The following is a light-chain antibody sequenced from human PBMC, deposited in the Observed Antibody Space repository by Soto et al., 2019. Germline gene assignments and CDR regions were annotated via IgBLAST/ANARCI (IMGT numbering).Light chain of an antibody. V-gene: IGKV3-20*01. Sequence: EIVLTQSPGTLSLSPGERATLSCRASQSISSSYLAWYQQKPGQAPRLLVYGASSRATGIPDRFSVSGSGTVFTLTISRLEPEDFAVYYCQQYGSSRFTFGPGTKVDIK. CDR1: QSISSSY. J-gene: IGKJ3*01. CDR2: GAS. CDR3: QQYGSSRFT.